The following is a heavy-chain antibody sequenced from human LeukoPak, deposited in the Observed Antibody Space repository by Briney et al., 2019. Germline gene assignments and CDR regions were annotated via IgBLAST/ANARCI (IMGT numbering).Heavy chain of an antibody. J-gene: IGHJ4*02. CDR1: GGSFSGYY. CDR2: INHNGST. V-gene: IGHV4-34*01. Sequence: ASETLSLTCAVYGGSFSGYYWSWIRQPPGKGLEWIGEINHNGSTNYNPSLKSRVTISVDTSKNQFSLKLSSVTAADTAVYYCARKRRGYSYGYYFDYWGQGTLVTVSS. D-gene: IGHD5-18*01. CDR3: ARKRRGYSYGYYFDY.